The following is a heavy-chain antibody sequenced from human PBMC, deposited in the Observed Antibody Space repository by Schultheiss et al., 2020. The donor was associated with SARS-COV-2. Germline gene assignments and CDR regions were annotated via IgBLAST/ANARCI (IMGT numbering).Heavy chain of an antibody. CDR3: ARDRDYGDYLDGMDV. CDR1: GGSFSGYY. D-gene: IGHD4-17*01. CDR2: INHSGST. Sequence: SETLSLTCAVYGGSFSGYYWSWIRQPPGKGLEWIGEINHSGSTNYNPSLKSRVTISVDTSKNQFSLKLSSVTAADTAVYYCARDRDYGDYLDGMDVWGQGTTVTVSS. J-gene: IGHJ6*02. V-gene: IGHV4-34*01.